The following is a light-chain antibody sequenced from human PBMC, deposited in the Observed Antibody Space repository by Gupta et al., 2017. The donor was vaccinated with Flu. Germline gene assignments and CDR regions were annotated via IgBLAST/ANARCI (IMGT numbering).Light chain of an antibody. J-gene: IGKJ2*03. CDR2: MAS. CDR1: QSISTS. Sequence: DIQMTQSPATLSASVGDRITITCRASQSISTSLAWYQQKAGKAPKVVIYMASTLERGVPSRFSGSGSGNELTLTISSRQPDDFAAYYCRQYKSYSWLSFGQGTKVEIK. CDR3: RQYKSYSWLS. V-gene: IGKV1-5*03.